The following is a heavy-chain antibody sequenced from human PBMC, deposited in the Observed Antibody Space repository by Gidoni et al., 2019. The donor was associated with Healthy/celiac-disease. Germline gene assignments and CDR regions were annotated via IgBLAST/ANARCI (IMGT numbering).Heavy chain of an antibody. CDR2: ISGSGGST. CDR1: GFTFSSYA. Sequence: EVPLLESGGGLVQPGGSLRLYCAASGFTFSSYAMSWDRQAPGKGLEWVSAISGSGGSTYYADSVKGRFTISRDNSKNTLYLQMNSLRAEDTAVYYCAKAPLWLPPSPFDYWGQGTLVTVSS. V-gene: IGHV3-23*01. D-gene: IGHD5-18*01. J-gene: IGHJ4*02. CDR3: AKAPLWLPPSPFDY.